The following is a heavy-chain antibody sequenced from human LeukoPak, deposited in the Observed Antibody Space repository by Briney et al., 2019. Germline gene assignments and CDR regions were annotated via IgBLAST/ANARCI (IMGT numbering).Heavy chain of an antibody. J-gene: IGHJ4*02. CDR3: ARSDYGSGNYYWSLDY. D-gene: IGHD3-10*01. CDR2: IHHSGSA. V-gene: IGHV4-34*01. CDR1: GGSISGYY. Sequence: SETLSLTCAVYGGSISGYYWSWIRQPPGKGLEWIAEIHHSGSANYNPSHKSRVTISIDPYKNQFALKLSSVTAADTAVYYCARSDYGSGNYYWSLDYWGQGTLVTVSS.